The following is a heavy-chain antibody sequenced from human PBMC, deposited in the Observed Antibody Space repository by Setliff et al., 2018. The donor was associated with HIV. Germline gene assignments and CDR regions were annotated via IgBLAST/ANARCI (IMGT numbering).Heavy chain of an antibody. CDR2: IKSNIDGGTR. V-gene: IGHV3-15*01. J-gene: IGHJ4*02. CDR3: MDFAIAGAWDY. CDR1: GFTFSKTW. D-gene: IGHD6-13*01. Sequence: GGSLRLSCAASGFTFSKTWMTWVRQAPGKGLEWVGRIKSNIDGGTRDYAAPVKGRFTISRDDSKNTVYLQMNSLKSEDSALYYCMDFAIAGAWDYWGQGTLVTVSS.